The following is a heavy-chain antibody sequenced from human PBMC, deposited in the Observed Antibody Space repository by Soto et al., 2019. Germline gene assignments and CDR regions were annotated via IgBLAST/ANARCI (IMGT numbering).Heavy chain of an antibody. J-gene: IGHJ6*02. V-gene: IGHV1-69*12. CDR3: GRGQGYPRLRGGGMDV. CDR1: GSILRSHA. CDR2: IIAIFGTV. Sequence: QVQLVQSGAEVKKPGSSVKVSCKASGSILRSHAISWVRQAPGQGLEWVGGIIAIFGTVNYAQKFQGRATITGEESTGQVSMERGSPKSEDKAVYYWGRGQGYPRLRGGGMDVWGQGTTVTVSS. D-gene: IGHD4-17*01.